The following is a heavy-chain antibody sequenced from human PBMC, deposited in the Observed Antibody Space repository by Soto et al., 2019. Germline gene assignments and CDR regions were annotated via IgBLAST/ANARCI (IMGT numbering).Heavy chain of an antibody. CDR1: GFTVSSYG. CDR2: ISRDGRTT. CDR3: AGEVASGY. D-gene: IGHD2-21*01. J-gene: IGHJ4*02. Sequence: QVQLEESGGGVVQPGRSLRLSCAVSGFTVSSYGMHWVRQAPGKGLEWVAVISRDGRTTFYADSVKGRFTISKDNSRNTLLLEMNSRRDDDMAVYYCAGEVASGYWGQGTLVTVSS. V-gene: IGHV3-30*03.